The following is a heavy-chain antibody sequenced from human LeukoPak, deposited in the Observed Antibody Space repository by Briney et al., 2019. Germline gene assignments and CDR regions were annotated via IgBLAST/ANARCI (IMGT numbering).Heavy chain of an antibody. V-gene: IGHV4-39*01. CDR3: ARCNYYGSGSYHEGFFRF. CDR2: IYYGGST. D-gene: IGHD3-10*01. Sequence: PSETLSLTCTVSGGSISSTTHYWGWIHLPPGKGLEWIGSIYYGGSTYYNPSLKSRVTISVDTSKNQFSLKLSSVTAADTAVYYCARCNYYGSGSYHEGFFRFWGQGTMVTVSS. J-gene: IGHJ3*01. CDR1: GGSISSTTHY.